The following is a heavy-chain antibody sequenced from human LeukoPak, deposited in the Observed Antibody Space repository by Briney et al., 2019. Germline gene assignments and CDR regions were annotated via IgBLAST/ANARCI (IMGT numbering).Heavy chain of an antibody. CDR1: GGTFSSYA. Sequence: SVKVSCKASGGTFSSYAISWVRQAPGQGLEWMGRIIPILGIANYAQKFQGRVTITADKSTSTAYMELSSLRSEDTAVYYCARDMDYDILTGYSGASDYWGQGTLVTVSS. CDR2: IIPILGIA. D-gene: IGHD3-9*01. V-gene: IGHV1-69*04. J-gene: IGHJ4*02. CDR3: ARDMDYDILTGYSGASDY.